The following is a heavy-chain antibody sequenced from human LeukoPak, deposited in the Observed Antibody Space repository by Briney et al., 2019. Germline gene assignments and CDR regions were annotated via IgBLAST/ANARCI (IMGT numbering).Heavy chain of an antibody. J-gene: IGHJ6*03. D-gene: IGHD3-10*01. CDR1: GYTFTGYY. CDR2: INPNSGGT. V-gene: IGHV1-2*02. Sequence: ASVKVSCKASGYTFTGYYMHWVRQAPGQGLEWMGWINPNSGGTNYAQKFQGRVTMTRDTSISTAYMELSRLRSDDTAVYYCARDGGKLLWFGEFPSYMDVWGKGTTVTISS. CDR3: ARDGGKLLWFGEFPSYMDV.